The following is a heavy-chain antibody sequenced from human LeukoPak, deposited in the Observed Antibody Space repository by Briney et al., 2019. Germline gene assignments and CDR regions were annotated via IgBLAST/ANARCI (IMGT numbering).Heavy chain of an antibody. CDR1: GFTFNTYY. CDR2: IKQDGSEN. Sequence: GGSLRLSCAASGFTFNTYYMTWVRQAPGKGLEWVAGIKQDGSENYYMDSVKGRFTISRDNSRNSLYLQMNSLRAEDTAVYFCARERYCTSATCYVGVPFDPWGQGTLVTVSS. D-gene: IGHD2-2*01. J-gene: IGHJ5*02. CDR3: ARERYCTSATCYVGVPFDP. V-gene: IGHV3-7*01.